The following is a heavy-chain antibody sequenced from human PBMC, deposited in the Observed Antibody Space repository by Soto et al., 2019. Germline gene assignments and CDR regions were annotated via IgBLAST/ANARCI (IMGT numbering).Heavy chain of an antibody. D-gene: IGHD3-10*01. CDR3: ARALYGSGVLDV. J-gene: IGHJ6*02. CDR2: IYYSGST. V-gene: IGHV4-59*12. Sequence: QVQLQESGPGLVKPSETLSLTCTVSGGSITSYYWSCIRQPPGKGLEWIGTIYYSGSTNYNPSLKSRVSISVDTSKNQLSLTLSSVTAADTAVYYCARALYGSGVLDVWGQGTTVTVSS. CDR1: GGSITSYY.